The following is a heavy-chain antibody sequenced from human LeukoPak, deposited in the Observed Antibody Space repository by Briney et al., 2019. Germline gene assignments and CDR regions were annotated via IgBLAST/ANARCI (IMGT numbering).Heavy chain of an antibody. Sequence: GGSLRLSCEASGFTFDDYAMHWVRHAPGKGLEWVSLISWDGGTTYYTDSLKGRFTISRDNRKNSLYLQMNSLIAEDTALYYCAKGKRYFDWLSPADYWGQGTQVTVSS. CDR1: GFTFDDYA. J-gene: IGHJ4*02. V-gene: IGHV3-43D*03. CDR3: AKGKRYFDWLSPADY. CDR2: ISWDGGTT. D-gene: IGHD3-9*01.